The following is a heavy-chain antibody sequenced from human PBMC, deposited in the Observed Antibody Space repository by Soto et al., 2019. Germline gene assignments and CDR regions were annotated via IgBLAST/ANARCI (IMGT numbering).Heavy chain of an antibody. D-gene: IGHD3-3*01. CDR2: IKQDGSEK. CDR1: GFTFSSYW. V-gene: IGHV3-7*03. J-gene: IGHJ4*02. CDR3: ARDHNNLRPYYDFWSGYYTGFDY. Sequence: RRLSCAASGFTFSSYWMSWVRQAPGKGLEWVANIKQDGSEKYYVDSVKGRFTISRDNAKNSLYLQMNSLRAEDTAVYYCARDHNNLRPYYDFWSGYYTGFDYWGQGTLVTVSS.